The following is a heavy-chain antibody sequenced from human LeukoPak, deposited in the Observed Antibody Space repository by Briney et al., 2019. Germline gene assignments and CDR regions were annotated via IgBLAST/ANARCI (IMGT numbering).Heavy chain of an antibody. D-gene: IGHD1-26*01. J-gene: IGHJ4*02. Sequence: SETLSLTCTVSGGSISSHYWSWIRQPPGKGLEWIGYIYYSGSTNYNPSLKSRVTISVGTSKNQFSLKLSSVTAADTAVYYCARGGRGGSYFFVYWGQGTLVTVSS. V-gene: IGHV4-59*11. CDR1: GGSISSHY. CDR2: IYYSGST. CDR3: ARGGRGGSYFFVY.